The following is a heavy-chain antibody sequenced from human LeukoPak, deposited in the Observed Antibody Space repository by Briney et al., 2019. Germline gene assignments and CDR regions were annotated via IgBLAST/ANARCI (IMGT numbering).Heavy chain of an antibody. CDR1: GYTLISYG. J-gene: IGHJ4*02. CDR3: AREYVGYDILTRYYTFDY. D-gene: IGHD3-9*01. V-gene: IGHV1-18*01. Sequence: SVQVSCKACGYTLISYGISGVRQAPGKEVEGVGWISAYNGNTNYTQKPQSTITLTTDTSTSTAYMELRRLRSDDTAVYFCAREYVGYDILTRYYTFDYWGQGTLVTVSS. CDR2: ISAYNGNT.